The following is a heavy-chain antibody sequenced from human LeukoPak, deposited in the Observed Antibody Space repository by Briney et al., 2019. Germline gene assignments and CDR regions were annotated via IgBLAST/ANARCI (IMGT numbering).Heavy chain of an antibody. CDR3: ARVLLPLYGMDV. V-gene: IGHV3-33*01. D-gene: IGHD3-22*01. CDR1: GFTFSSYG. CDR2: IWYDGSNK. Sequence: PGRSLRLSCAASGFTFSSYGMHWVRQAPGKGLGWVAVIWYDGSNKYYADSVKGRFTISRENSKNTLYLQMHSLRAEDTAVYYCARVLLPLYGMDVWGQGPTVTVSS. J-gene: IGHJ6*02.